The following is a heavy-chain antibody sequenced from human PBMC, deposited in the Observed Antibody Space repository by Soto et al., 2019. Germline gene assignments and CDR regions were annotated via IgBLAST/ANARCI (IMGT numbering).Heavy chain of an antibody. V-gene: IGHV3-23*01. CDR1: GFTFSSYA. J-gene: IGHJ4*02. Sequence: GGSLRLSCAASGFTFSSYAMSWVRQAPGKGLEWVSAISGSGGSTYYADSVKGRFTISRDNSKNTRFLQMNSLRAEDTAVYYCAKVPRDPRGSYWYYFDYWGQGTLVTVSS. CDR3: AKVPRDPRGSYWYYFDY. D-gene: IGHD1-26*01. CDR2: ISGSGGST.